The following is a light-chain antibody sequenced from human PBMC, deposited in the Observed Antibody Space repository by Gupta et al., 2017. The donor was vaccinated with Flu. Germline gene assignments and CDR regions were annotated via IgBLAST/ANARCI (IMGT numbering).Light chain of an antibody. CDR1: QDINIF. CDR3: QQYKSHPPT. Sequence: GDRVTITCRASQDINIFLAWFQQKPGKTPKSLIYATSHLESGVPSRFSGSGSGSTFTLTISSLQPEDFATYYCQQYKSHPPTFGPGTKV. CDR2: ATS. J-gene: IGKJ3*01. V-gene: IGKV1-16*01.